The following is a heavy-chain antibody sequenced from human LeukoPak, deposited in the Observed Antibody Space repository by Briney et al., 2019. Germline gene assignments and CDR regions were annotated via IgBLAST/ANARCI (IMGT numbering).Heavy chain of an antibody. V-gene: IGHV1-69*05. CDR1: GGTFISYA. J-gene: IGHJ4*02. CDR2: IIPIFGTA. D-gene: IGHD3-3*01. Sequence: GASVKVSCKASGGTFISYAISWVRQAPGQGLEWMGGIIPIFGTANYAQKFQGRVTITTDESTSTAYMELSSLRSEDTAVYYCARLSTIFGVVVFDYWGQGTLVTVSS. CDR3: ARLSTIFGVVVFDY.